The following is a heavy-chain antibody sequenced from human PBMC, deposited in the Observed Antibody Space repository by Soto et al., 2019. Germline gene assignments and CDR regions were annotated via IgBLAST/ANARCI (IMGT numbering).Heavy chain of an antibody. CDR1: GGSISSSSYF. D-gene: IGHD6-6*01. CDR3: ARQVAVAPRPVSFDP. Sequence: QLQLQESGPGLVKPSETLSLTCTVSGGSISSSSYFWDWIRQPPGKGLEWIGSIHYTGSTYYNPSLQSRVTISVDTSKNQFSLKLTSVTAADTAVHYCARQVAVAPRPVSFDPWGQGTLVTVSS. CDR2: IHYTGST. J-gene: IGHJ5*02. V-gene: IGHV4-39*01.